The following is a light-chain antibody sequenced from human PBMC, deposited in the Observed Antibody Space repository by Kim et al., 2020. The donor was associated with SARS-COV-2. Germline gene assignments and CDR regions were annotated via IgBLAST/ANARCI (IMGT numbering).Light chain of an antibody. CDR1: QSISTW. Sequence: DIQMTQSPSSVSASVGDRVNITCRASQSISTWLAWYQQKPGKAPKLLMYAASRLQGRVPSRFSGSGSGTDFILTISSLQPEDFATYYCQQANSFPWTFGQGTKVDIK. V-gene: IGKV1-12*01. J-gene: IGKJ1*01. CDR2: AAS. CDR3: QQANSFPWT.